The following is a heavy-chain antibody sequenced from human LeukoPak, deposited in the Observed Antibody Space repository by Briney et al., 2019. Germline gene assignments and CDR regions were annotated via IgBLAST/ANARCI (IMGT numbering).Heavy chain of an antibody. CDR3: ARDGSEWSRDL. D-gene: IGHD2-15*01. CDR1: GFTFINYV. J-gene: IGHJ5*02. CDR2: VSYDSRSI. Sequence: PGGSLRLSCAASGFTFINYVMSWVRQAPGKGLEWVSTVSYDSRSIGYADSVKGRFTISRDDAKSSTFLQMNSLRVEDTAVYYCARDGSEWSRDLWGQGTLVTVSS. V-gene: IGHV3-21*01.